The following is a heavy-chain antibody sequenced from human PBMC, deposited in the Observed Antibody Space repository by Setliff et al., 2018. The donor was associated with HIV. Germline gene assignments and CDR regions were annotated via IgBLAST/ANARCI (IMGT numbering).Heavy chain of an antibody. D-gene: IGHD6-19*01. CDR3: ARHPAVAGLGAGLFYGMDV. CDR1: GDSISSSNYY. Sequence: KPSETLSLTCTVSGDSISSSNYYWGWIRQPPGEGLEWIGTIYYNGNTYYNPSLKSRVTISVDTSKNQFSLNLNSVSAADTAVYYCARHPAVAGLGAGLFYGMDVWGQGTTVTVSS. V-gene: IGHV4-39*01. CDR2: IYYNGNT. J-gene: IGHJ6*02.